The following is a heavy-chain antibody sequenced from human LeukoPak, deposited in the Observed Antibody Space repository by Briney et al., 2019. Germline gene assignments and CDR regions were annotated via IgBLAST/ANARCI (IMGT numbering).Heavy chain of an antibody. CDR3: ATASSDSSRYYYYYYYMDV. D-gene: IGHD3-22*01. J-gene: IGHJ6*03. CDR2: FDPEDGET. Sequence: ASVKVSCKVSGYTLTGLSMHWVRQAPGKGLEWMGGFDPEDGETIYAQKFQGRVTMTEDTSTDTAYMELSSLRSEDTAVYYCATASSDSSRYYYYYYYMDVWGKGTTVTVSS. CDR1: GYTLTGLS. V-gene: IGHV1-24*01.